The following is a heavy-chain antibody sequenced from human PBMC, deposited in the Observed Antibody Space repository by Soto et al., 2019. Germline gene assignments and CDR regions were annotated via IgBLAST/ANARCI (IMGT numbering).Heavy chain of an antibody. J-gene: IGHJ6*02. CDR1: GFTFSSYG. CDR3: AKVLVVPAADYPSHDYYYYYGMDV. Sequence: QVQLVESGGGVVQPGRSLRLSCAASGFTFSSYGMHWVRQAPGKGLEWVAVISYDGSNKYYADSVKGRFTISRDNSKNTLYLQMNSLRAEDTAVYYCAKVLVVPAADYPSHDYYYYYGMDVCGQGTTVTVSS. D-gene: IGHD2-2*01. CDR2: ISYDGSNK. V-gene: IGHV3-30*18.